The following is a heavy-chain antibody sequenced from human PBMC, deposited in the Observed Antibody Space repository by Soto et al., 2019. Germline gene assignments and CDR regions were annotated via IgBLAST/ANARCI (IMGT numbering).Heavy chain of an antibody. Sequence: GSLRLSCAASGFTFSSYAMSWVRQAPGKGLEWVSAISGSGGRTYYADSVKGRLTISRDNSKNTLNLQMNSLRADDTAVYYCAKHVHDYGDLNCFDYWGQGTLVTVSS. CDR2: ISGSGGRT. V-gene: IGHV3-23*01. J-gene: IGHJ4*02. CDR1: GFTFSSYA. D-gene: IGHD4-17*01. CDR3: AKHVHDYGDLNCFDY.